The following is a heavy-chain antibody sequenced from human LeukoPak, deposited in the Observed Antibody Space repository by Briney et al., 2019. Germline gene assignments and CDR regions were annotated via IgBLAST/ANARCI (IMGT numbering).Heavy chain of an antibody. J-gene: IGHJ6*03. CDR1: GASFSSSSFS. D-gene: IGHD3-9*01. Sequence: SDTLSLTSNLSGASFSSSSFSWAWIRQPPGNGLQWTGAINYTEHTYYNPSLKSRVTMSADTSKSQFSLKLSSVTAADTAVYYCAREIHYDILTGYPGYYMDVWGKGTTVTVSS. V-gene: IGHV4-39*02. CDR3: AREIHYDILTGYPGYYMDV. CDR2: INYTEHT.